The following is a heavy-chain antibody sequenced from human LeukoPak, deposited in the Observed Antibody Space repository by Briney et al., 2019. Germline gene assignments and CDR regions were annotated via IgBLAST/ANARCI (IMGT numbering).Heavy chain of an antibody. J-gene: IGHJ4*02. CDR2: IKTDGSQI. CDR1: GFTFISYA. V-gene: IGHV3-7*01. Sequence: GGSLRLSCAASGFTFISYAIHWVPQAPGKGLEWVANIKTDGSQIYYVDSVKGRFTISRDNAKNSLYLQMNSLRAEDTAVYYCARDLNWETYWGQGTLVSVSS. CDR3: ARDLNWETY. D-gene: IGHD7-27*01.